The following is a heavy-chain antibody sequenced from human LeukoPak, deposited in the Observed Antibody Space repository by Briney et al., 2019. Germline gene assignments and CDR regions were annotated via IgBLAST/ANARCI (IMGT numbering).Heavy chain of an antibody. CDR3: ARGGEDSSSLSPNEDSDAFDI. D-gene: IGHD6-6*01. CDR1: GYTFTSYG. Sequence: GASVKVSCKASGYTFTSYGISWVRQAPGQGLEWMGWISAYNGNTNYAQKLQGRVTMTTDTSTSTAYMELRSLRSDDTAVYYCARGGEDSSSLSPNEDSDAFDIWGQGTMVTVSS. V-gene: IGHV1-18*01. J-gene: IGHJ3*02. CDR2: ISAYNGNT.